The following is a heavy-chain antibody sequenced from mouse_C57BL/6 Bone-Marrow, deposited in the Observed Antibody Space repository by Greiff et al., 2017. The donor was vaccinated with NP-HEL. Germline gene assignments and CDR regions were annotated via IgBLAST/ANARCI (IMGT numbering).Heavy chain of an antibody. CDR1: GYTFTSYW. CDR2: IHPNSGST. Sequence: QVQLQQPGAELVKPGASVKLSCKASGYTFTSYWMHWVKQRPGQGLEWIGMIHPNSGSTNYNEKFKSKATLTVDKSSSTAYMQLSSLTSEDSAVYYCASLYYYGSSYDCDYWGQGTTLTVSS. D-gene: IGHD1-1*01. V-gene: IGHV1-64*01. J-gene: IGHJ2*01. CDR3: ASLYYYGSSYDCDY.